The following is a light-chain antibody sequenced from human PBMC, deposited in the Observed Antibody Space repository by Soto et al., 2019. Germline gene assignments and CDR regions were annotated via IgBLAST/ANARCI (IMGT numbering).Light chain of an antibody. Sequence: EIVLTQSPGTLSLSPGDRATLSCRASQSVSSNYLAWYQQKPGQAPRLLIYGASSRATGIPDRFSGSGSGTDFTLTISRLEPEDFEVYYCQRYGTSLPLTFGGGTKVDIK. CDR1: QSVSSNY. CDR3: QRYGTSLPLT. J-gene: IGKJ4*01. CDR2: GAS. V-gene: IGKV3-20*01.